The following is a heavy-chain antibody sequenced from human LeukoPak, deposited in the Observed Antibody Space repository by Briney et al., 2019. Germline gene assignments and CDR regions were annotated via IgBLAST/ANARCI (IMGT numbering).Heavy chain of an antibody. CDR2: IIPIFGTA. D-gene: IGHD3-10*01. CDR1: GGTFSSYA. V-gene: IGHV1-69*13. Sequence: SVKVSCKASGGTFSSYAISWVRQAPGQGLEWMGGIIPIFGTANYAQKFQGRVTITADESTSTAYMGLSSLRSEDTAVYYCARVPYGGYYYYMDVWGKGTTVTISS. CDR3: ARVPYGGYYYYMDV. J-gene: IGHJ6*03.